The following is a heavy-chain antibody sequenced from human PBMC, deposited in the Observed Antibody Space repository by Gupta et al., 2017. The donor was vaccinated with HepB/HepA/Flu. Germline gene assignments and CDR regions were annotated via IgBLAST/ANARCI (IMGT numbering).Heavy chain of an antibody. V-gene: IGHV3-72*01. CDR1: GFTFRDHY. J-gene: IGHJ4*02. CDR3: TRMMDD. D-gene: IGHD3-16*01. Sequence: EVPLVESGGALVQPGGSLRLSCLASGFTFRDHYMDWARQAPGKGLEWVSRIRNRAKGYTTVYAASVEGRFSSSRDDSKNEVYLYMNNLRIDDTALDYCTRMMDDWGQGTLVTGSP. CDR2: IRNRAKGYTT.